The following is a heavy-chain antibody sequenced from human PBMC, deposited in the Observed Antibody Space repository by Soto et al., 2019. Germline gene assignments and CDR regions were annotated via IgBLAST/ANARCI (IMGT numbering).Heavy chain of an antibody. Sequence: GGSLRLSCAASGFVFRVYWMSWVRQAPGKSLEWVANIKEDGSEANYVDSVKGRFAVSRDKDTNSLYLQLNSLTPEDTAVYYCARSRRQWFGGTLSYYFDFWGHGTLVTVSS. CDR1: GFVFRVYW. D-gene: IGHD3-10*01. CDR3: ARSRRQWFGGTLSYYFDF. V-gene: IGHV3-7*01. J-gene: IGHJ4*01. CDR2: IKEDGSEA.